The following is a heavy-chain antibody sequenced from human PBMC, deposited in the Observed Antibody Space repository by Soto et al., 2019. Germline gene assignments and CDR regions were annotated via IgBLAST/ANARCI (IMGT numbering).Heavy chain of an antibody. CDR1: GFTFSGYG. CDR2: LANDGSYQ. J-gene: IGHJ4*02. CDR3: ARSIGGSSYYPPDY. V-gene: IGHV3-30*03. Sequence: QVQLVESGGGVVQPGGSLRLSCAASGFTFSGYGMHWVRQSPGEGLEWVAILANDGSYQYYAESVKGRFTISRDNSKNTLYLQMDSVRPEDTAVYYCARSIGGSSYYPPDYWGQGTLVTVSS. D-gene: IGHD2-15*01.